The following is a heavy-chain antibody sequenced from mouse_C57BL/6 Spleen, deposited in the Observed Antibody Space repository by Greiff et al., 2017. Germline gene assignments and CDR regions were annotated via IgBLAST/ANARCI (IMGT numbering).Heavy chain of an antibody. J-gene: IGHJ2*01. Sequence: QVQLQQPGAELVKPGASVKLSCKASGYTFTSYWMHWVKQRPGQGLEWIGMIHPNSGSTNYNEKFKSKATLTVDKSSSTAYMQLSSLTSEDSAVYYCARGWFYYGSSSYYFDYWGQGTTLTVSS. CDR2: IHPNSGST. D-gene: IGHD1-1*01. CDR3: ARGWFYYGSSSYYFDY. V-gene: IGHV1-64*01. CDR1: GYTFTSYW.